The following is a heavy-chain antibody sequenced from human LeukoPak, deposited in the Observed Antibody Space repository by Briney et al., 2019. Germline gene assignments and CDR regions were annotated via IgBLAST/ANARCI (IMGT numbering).Heavy chain of an antibody. V-gene: IGHV3-11*01. CDR3: ARPRSNGYEIQYYYYGMDV. J-gene: IGHJ6*02. CDR1: GFTFSDYY. Sequence: GGSLRLSCAASGFTFSDYYMSWIRQAPGKGLEWVSYISSSGSTIYYADSVKGRFTISRDNAKNSLYLQMNSLRAEDTAVYYCARPRSNGYEIQYYYYGMDVWGQGTTVTASS. CDR2: ISSSGSTI. D-gene: IGHD5-12*01.